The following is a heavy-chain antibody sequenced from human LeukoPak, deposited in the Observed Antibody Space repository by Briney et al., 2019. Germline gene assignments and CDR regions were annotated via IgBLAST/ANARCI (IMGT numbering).Heavy chain of an antibody. CDR1: GGSISSGGYY. D-gene: IGHD2-2*01. V-gene: IGHV4-31*03. J-gene: IGHJ5*02. Sequence: SQTLSLTCTVSGGSISSGGYYWSWIRQHPGKCLEWIGYIYYSGSTYYNPSLKSRVTISVDTSKNQFSLKLSSVTAADTAVYYCARERYFCSSTSCNNWFDPWGQGTLVTVSS. CDR2: IYYSGST. CDR3: ARERYFCSSTSCNNWFDP.